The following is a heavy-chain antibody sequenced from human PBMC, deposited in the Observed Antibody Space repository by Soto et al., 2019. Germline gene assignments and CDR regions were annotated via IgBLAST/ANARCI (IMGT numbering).Heavy chain of an antibody. V-gene: IGHV3-33*01. J-gene: IGHJ4*02. CDR1: GSIFIGYG. Sequence: QVQLEQSGGGVVQPGGSLRLSCVVPGSIFIGYGMHWVRQAPGKGLEGVAVIWHDGSEIYDADSVKGRFAISGDNSKKTQDLEMNSLSAEGTAVYYCARDGIGGTAFRGFRHSWVQGTLVTVSA. CDR2: IWHDGSEI. CDR3: ARDGIGGTAFRGFRHS. D-gene: IGHD1-7*01.